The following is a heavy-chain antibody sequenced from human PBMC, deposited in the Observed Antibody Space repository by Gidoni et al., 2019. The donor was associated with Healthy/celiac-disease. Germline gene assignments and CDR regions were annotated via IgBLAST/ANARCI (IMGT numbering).Heavy chain of an antibody. V-gene: IGHV3-23*04. Sequence: EVQLVESGGGLVQPGGSLRLSGAGCGFTFSSYDMSWVRQAPGEGLEWFSAISGSGGRTDYADSVKGRFTISRDNSKNTLYLKMNSLRAEDTAVYYCATSPLYYDFWSGYYRGAAWSDVWGKGTTVTVSS. D-gene: IGHD3-3*01. J-gene: IGHJ6*04. CDR3: ATSPLYYDFWSGYYRGAAWSDV. CDR1: GFTFSSYD. CDR2: ISGSGGRT.